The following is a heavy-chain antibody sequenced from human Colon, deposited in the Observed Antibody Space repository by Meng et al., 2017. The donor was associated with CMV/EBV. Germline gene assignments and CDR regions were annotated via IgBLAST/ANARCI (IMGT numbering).Heavy chain of an antibody. D-gene: IGHD3-22*01. CDR2: ISSDGSST. V-gene: IGHV3-74*01. CDR1: GFTFSSYW. Sequence: GGSLRLSCAASGFTFSSYWMHWIRQAPGKGLVWVSRISSDGSSTTYADSVKGRFTISRDNAKNTLYLQMNSLRAEETAVYYCARRGDYDSRAFDIWGQGTVVTVSS. CDR3: ARRGDYDSRAFDI. J-gene: IGHJ3*02.